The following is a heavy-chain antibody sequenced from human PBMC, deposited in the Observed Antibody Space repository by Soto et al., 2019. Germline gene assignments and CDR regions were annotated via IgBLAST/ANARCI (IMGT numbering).Heavy chain of an antibody. J-gene: IGHJ4*02. Sequence: QVQLVESGGGVVQPGRSLRLSCAASGFTFSSYVMHWVRQAPGKGLEWVAVIWYDGSEKYYADSVKGRFTISRDNSKHTLYLQMNSLRSGDTAVYYCARQSLGNIRLRCFYYWGQGALVTFSA. CDR1: GFTFSSYV. CDR3: ARQSLGNIRLRCFYY. CDR2: IWYDGSEK. V-gene: IGHV3-33*01. D-gene: IGHD1-1*01.